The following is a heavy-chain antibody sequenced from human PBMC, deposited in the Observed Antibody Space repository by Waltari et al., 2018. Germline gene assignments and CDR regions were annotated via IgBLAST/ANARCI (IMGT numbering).Heavy chain of an antibody. Sequence: QVQLQESGPGLVKPSETLSLTCAVSGYSISSGYYWGWIRQPPGKGLEWIGSIYHSGSTYYNPSLKSRVTISVDTSKNQFSLKLSSVTAADTAVYYCARRDSSGSGHFDYWGQGTLVTVSS. D-gene: IGHD3-22*01. J-gene: IGHJ4*02. V-gene: IGHV4-38-2*01. CDR1: GYSISSGYY. CDR2: IYHSGST. CDR3: ARRDSSGSGHFDY.